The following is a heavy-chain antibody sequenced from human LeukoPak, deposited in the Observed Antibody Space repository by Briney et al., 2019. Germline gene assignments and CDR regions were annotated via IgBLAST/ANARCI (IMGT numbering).Heavy chain of an antibody. CDR2: IIPIFGTA. J-gene: IGHJ4*02. D-gene: IGHD3-22*01. CDR1: GGTFSSYA. V-gene: IGHV1-69*13. Sequence: SVKVSCKASGGTFSSYAISWVRQAPGQGLEWMGGIIPIFGTANYAQKFQGRATITADESTSTAYMELSSLRSEDTAVYYCARGDMYYYDSSGYYYFDYWGQGTLVTVSS. CDR3: ARGDMYYYDSSGYYYFDY.